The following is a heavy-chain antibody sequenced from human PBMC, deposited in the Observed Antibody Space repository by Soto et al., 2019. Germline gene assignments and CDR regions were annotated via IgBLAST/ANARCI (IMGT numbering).Heavy chain of an antibody. V-gene: IGHV3-73*01. CDR3: TRPGYSNYDTDY. Sequence: GGSLRLSCAAPGFTLSCSVIYWVRQASGKGLEWVGRIRSRSNGYATAYAASVRGRFTISRDDSKNTAYLQMDSLKTADTAVYYCTRPGYSNYDTDYWGQGTLVTVSS. CDR1: GFTLSCSV. J-gene: IGHJ4*02. D-gene: IGHD5-12*01. CDR2: IRSRSNGYAT.